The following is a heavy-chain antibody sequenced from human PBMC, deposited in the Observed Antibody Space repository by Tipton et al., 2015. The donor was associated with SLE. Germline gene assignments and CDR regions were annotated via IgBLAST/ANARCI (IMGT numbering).Heavy chain of an antibody. J-gene: IGHJ4*02. CDR1: GGSISSGYY. CDR2: IYHSGST. D-gene: IGHD6-13*01. Sequence: TLSLTCTVSGGSISSGYYWGWIRQPPGKGLEWIGSIYHSGSTYYNPSLKSRVTISVDTSKNQFSLKLSSVTAADTAVYYCARETPIRAAAAGTIDYWGQGTLVTVSS. CDR3: ARETPIRAAAAGTIDY. V-gene: IGHV4-38-2*02.